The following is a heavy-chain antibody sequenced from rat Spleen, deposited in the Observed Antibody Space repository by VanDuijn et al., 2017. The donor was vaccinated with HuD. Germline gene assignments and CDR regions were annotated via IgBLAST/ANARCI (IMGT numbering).Heavy chain of an antibody. D-gene: IGHD1-7*01. Sequence: EVQLVESGGGLVQPGRSLKLSCAASGFAFSTFPMAWVRQAPKKGLEWVASISNDGGTTYYPDSVKGRFTISRDNAENTVYLQMNSLRSEDTATYYCAVAGYGYWGHGVMVTVSS. CDR2: ISNDGGTT. V-gene: IGHV5S13*01. CDR1: GFAFSTFP. CDR3: AVAGYGY. J-gene: IGHJ2*01.